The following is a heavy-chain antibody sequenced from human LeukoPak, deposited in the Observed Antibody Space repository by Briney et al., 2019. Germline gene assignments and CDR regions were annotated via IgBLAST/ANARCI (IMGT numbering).Heavy chain of an antibody. CDR3: ARGGGRYSVDY. Sequence: ASVKVSCKASGYTFIDYYMHWVRQAPGQGLEWIGWISPNSGGTKYVQKFQGRVTMARDTSITTVYMELSGLSFDDTAVYYCARGGGRYSVDYWGQGTLVIVSS. D-gene: IGHD1-26*01. CDR2: ISPNSGGT. V-gene: IGHV1-2*02. J-gene: IGHJ4*02. CDR1: GYTFIDYY.